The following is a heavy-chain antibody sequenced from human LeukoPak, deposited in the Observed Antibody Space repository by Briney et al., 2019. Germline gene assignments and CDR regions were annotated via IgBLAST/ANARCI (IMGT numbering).Heavy chain of an antibody. J-gene: IGHJ4*02. CDR3: ARDRVVVAATNFDY. D-gene: IGHD2-15*01. CDR2: INPNSGGT. CDR1: GYTFTGYY. V-gene: IGHV1-2*02. Sequence: ASVKVSCKASGYTFTGYYMHWVRQAPGQGLEWMGWINPNSGGTNYAQKFQGRVTMTRDTSISTAYMELSRLRSDDTAVYYCARDRVVVAATNFDYWGQGTLVTVSS.